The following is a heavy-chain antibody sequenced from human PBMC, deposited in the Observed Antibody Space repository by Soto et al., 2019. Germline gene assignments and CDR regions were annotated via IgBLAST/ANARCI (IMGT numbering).Heavy chain of an antibody. CDR3: SRLTTMVREINDDPIDF. J-gene: IGHJ4*03. CDR2: INPTGGRA. CDR1: GYTFTNYY. D-gene: IGHD3-10*01. Sequence: GASVKVSCKASGYTFTNYYIHWVRQAPGQGLEWMGVINPTGGRASYAPKFQGRVTLTRDTSTSTAYMELSSLRSDDTAVYFCSRLTTMVREINDDPIDFWGQGTLVTVSS. V-gene: IGHV1-46*03.